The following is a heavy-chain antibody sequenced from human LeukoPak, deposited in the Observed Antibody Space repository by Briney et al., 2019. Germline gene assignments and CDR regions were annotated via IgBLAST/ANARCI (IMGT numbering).Heavy chain of an antibody. CDR3: ARGLLGAPTSYFDY. V-gene: IGHV3-74*01. CDR1: GFTFNNYW. J-gene: IGHJ4*02. D-gene: IGHD1-26*01. CDR2: IDFDGSIT. Sequence: GGSLRLSCAASGFTFNNYWMHWVRQAPGKGLLWVSRIDFDGSITNYADSVKGRFTISRDNSRNTLYLQMNSLRAEDTAVYYCARGLLGAPTSYFDYWGQGTLVTVSS.